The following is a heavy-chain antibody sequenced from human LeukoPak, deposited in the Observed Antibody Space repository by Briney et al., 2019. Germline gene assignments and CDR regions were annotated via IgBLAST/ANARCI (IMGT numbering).Heavy chain of an antibody. V-gene: IGHV4-34*01. CDR3: ARDLPDARYDSSGYGDFDY. CDR2: INHSGST. D-gene: IGHD3-22*01. Sequence: SETLSLTCAVYGGSFSGYYWSWIRQPPGKGLEWIGEINHSGSTNYNPSLKSRVTISVDTSKNQFSLKLSSVTAADTAVYYCARDLPDARYDSSGYGDFDYWGQGTLVTVSS. J-gene: IGHJ4*02. CDR1: GGSFSGYY.